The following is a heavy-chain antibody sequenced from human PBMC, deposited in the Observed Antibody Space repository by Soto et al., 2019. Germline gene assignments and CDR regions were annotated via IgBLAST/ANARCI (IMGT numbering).Heavy chain of an antibody. CDR1: GGSISSSSYY. V-gene: IGHV4-39*01. D-gene: IGHD3-3*01. Sequence: SETLSLTCTVSGGSISSSSYYWGWIRQPPGKGLKWIGSIYYSGSTYYNPSLKSRVTISVDTSKNRFSLKLSSVTAADTAVYYCASWFWSGYSTIDYWGQGTLVTVSS. CDR2: IYYSGST. J-gene: IGHJ4*02. CDR3: ASWFWSGYSTIDY.